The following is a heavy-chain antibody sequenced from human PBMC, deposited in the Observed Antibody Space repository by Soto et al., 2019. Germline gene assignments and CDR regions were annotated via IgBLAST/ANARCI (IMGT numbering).Heavy chain of an antibody. CDR1: GFTFSTYS. J-gene: IGHJ6*02. D-gene: IGHD2-21*02. Sequence: PGGSLGLCCAASGFTFSTYSMNWVRQAPGKGLEWLFCISSRGDTYYADSVKGRFTISRDNAKNSVSLQMDSLRAEDAAVYYCARGETAWPLAYGLDVWGQGTTVTVSS. CDR3: ARGETAWPLAYGLDV. CDR2: ISSRGDT. V-gene: IGHV3-21*01.